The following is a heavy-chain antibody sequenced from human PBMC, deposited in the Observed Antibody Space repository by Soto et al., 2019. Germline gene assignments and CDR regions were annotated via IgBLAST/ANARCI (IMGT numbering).Heavy chain of an antibody. V-gene: IGHV3-48*01. D-gene: IGHD6-13*01. CDR3: ARDGRIAAAATPISY. CDR2: ISSSSSTI. Sequence: EVQLVESGGGLVQPGGSLRLSCAASGFTFSSYSMNWVRQAPGKGLEWVSYISSSSSTIYYADSVKGRFTISRDNAKNSLYLQMNSLRAEDTAVYYCARDGRIAAAATPISYWGQGTLVTVSS. J-gene: IGHJ4*02. CDR1: GFTFSSYS.